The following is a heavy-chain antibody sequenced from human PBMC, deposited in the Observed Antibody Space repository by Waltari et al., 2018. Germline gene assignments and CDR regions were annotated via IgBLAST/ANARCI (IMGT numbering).Heavy chain of an antibody. CDR2: ISGSGDEV. Sequence: EVELVESGGGSVQPGGTLRLSCVASVSGFTLNSYTMAWVRQAPGKGLEWVSSISGSGDEVKYVYSVKGRFTVSRDNFKNTVYLQMTRLRAEDTAVYYCAKEYGIIGNYDYWGQGTLVSVSS. CDR1: VSGFTLNSYT. V-gene: IGHV3-23*04. D-gene: IGHD1-20*01. CDR3: AKEYGIIGNYDY. J-gene: IGHJ4*02.